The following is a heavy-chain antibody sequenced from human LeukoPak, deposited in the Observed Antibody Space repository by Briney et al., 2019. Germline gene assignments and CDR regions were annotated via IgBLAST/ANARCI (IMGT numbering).Heavy chain of an antibody. CDR1: GGSITTYN. J-gene: IGHJ4*02. CDR2: IYSSGAT. D-gene: IGHD2-2*01. V-gene: IGHV4-4*09. Sequence: ASETLSLICTVSGGSITTYNWTWIRQTPGQALEWIGHIYSSGATKYNPSLKSRATILLDTSKNQLSLKLSSVSAADTAVYYCARRTPGPQLDEYVAYFFDHWGQGTQVTVSS. CDR3: ARRTPGPQLDEYVAYFFDH.